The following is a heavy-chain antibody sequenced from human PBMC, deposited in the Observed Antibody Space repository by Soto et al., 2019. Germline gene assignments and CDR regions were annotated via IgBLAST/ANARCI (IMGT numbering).Heavy chain of an antibody. V-gene: IGHV4-39*01. CDR3: ARQKGYCTDGVCRLMWFDP. CDR2: IYFRGNT. Sequence: PSETLSLTCTVSGGSISSSSYYWGWIRQPPGKGLEWIGTIYFRGNTYYNPSLKSRVTITENTSKNQFSLKLSSVTAADTAVYYCARQKGYCTDGVCRLMWFDPWGQGTLVTVSS. D-gene: IGHD2-8*01. CDR1: GGSISSSSYY. J-gene: IGHJ5*02.